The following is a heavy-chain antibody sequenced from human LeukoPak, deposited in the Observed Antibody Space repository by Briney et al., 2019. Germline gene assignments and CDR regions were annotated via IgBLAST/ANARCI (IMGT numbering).Heavy chain of an antibody. CDR1: GFTFSSYS. V-gene: IGHV3-21*01. CDR3: ARVLLLWFGEPLDAFDI. D-gene: IGHD3-10*01. J-gene: IGHJ3*02. Sequence: GGSLRLSCAASGFTFSSYSMNWVRQAPGKGLEWVSSISSSSSYIYYADSVKGRFTISRDNAKNSLYLQMNSLRAEDTAVYYCARVLLLWFGEPLDAFDIWGQGTMVTVSS. CDR2: ISSSSSYI.